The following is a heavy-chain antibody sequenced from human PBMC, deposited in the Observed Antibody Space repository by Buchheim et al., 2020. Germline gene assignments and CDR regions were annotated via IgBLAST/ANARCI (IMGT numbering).Heavy chain of an antibody. D-gene: IGHD1-26*01. CDR2: INHSGST. CDR3: VRGSIVGATLIPSDY. CDR1: GGSFSGYY. Sequence: QVQLQQWGAGLLKPSETLSLTCAVYGGSFSGYYWSWIRQPPGKGLEWIGEINHSGSTNYNPSLKSRVTISVDTSKNQFSLKLSSVTAADTAVYYCVRGSIVGATLIPSDYWGQGTL. V-gene: IGHV4-34*01. J-gene: IGHJ4*02.